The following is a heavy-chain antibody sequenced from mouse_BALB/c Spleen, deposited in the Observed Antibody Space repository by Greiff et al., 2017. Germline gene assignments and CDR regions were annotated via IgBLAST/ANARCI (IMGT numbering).Heavy chain of an antibody. Sequence: LVESGAELMKPGASVKISCKATGYTFSSYWIEWVKQRPGHGLEWIGEILPGSGSTNYNEKFKGKATFTADTSSNTAYMQLSSLTSEDSAVYYCARMGYDGYYAMDYWGQGTSVTVSS. CDR1: GYTFSSYW. V-gene: IGHV1-9*01. CDR3: ARMGYDGYYAMDY. CDR2: ILPGSGST. J-gene: IGHJ4*01. D-gene: IGHD2-14*01.